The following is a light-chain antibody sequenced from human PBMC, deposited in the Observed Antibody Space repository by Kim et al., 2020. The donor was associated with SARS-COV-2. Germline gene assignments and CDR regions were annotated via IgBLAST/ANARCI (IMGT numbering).Light chain of an antibody. CDR2: AAS. CDR1: QCISSY. CDR3: RQSYDSPRT. J-gene: IGKJ1*01. V-gene: IGKV1-39*01. Sequence: ASVGDRVTIPCRASQCISSYVNWYQQKPGKVPKLQIHAASSLQSGVPSRFSGSGSGTDFTLTISSLQPEDFATYYCRQSYDSPRTVGQGTKVDIK.